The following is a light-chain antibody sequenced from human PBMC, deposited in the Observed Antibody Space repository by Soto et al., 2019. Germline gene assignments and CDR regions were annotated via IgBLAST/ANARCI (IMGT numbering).Light chain of an antibody. Sequence: DIQMTQSPSSLSASVGDRVTITCRASQSISSYLNWYQQKPGNAPKLLIYAASSLQSGGPSRFXASGSGTDFTLTISSLQPEDFAPYYCQQSYSTPLFTFGPGTKVDIK. CDR1: QSISSY. J-gene: IGKJ3*01. CDR2: AAS. V-gene: IGKV1-39*01. CDR3: QQSYSTPLFT.